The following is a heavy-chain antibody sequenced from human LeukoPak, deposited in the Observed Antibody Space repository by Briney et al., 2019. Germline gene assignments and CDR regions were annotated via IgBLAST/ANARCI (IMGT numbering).Heavy chain of an antibody. CDR3: ARGYSGFDS. V-gene: IGHV3-7*04. CDR2: IEKHGSET. Sequence: GGSLRLSCAASGFTFSTYWMNWVRQAPGKGLEWVANIEKHGSETYYVGSVKGRFTISRDNAKNSLYLQMNSLRAEDTAMYYCARGYSGFDSWGQGTLVTVSS. J-gene: IGHJ5*01. D-gene: IGHD5-12*01. CDR1: GFTFSTYW.